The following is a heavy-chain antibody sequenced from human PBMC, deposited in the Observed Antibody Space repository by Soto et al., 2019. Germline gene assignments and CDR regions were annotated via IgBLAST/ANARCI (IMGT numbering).Heavy chain of an antibody. CDR3: AKDVWGLGS. Sequence: EVQLVESGGGLVQPGGSLRLSCAASGFSFSGYWMHWVRQAPGKGLVWVSRIKGDGSSTTYADSVKGRFTISRDNAKNPLYLQVNRLRAEDSAVYYCAKDVWGLGSWGRGTLVTGSS. V-gene: IGHV3-74*01. CDR2: IKGDGSST. J-gene: IGHJ5*02. D-gene: IGHD7-27*01. CDR1: GFSFSGYW.